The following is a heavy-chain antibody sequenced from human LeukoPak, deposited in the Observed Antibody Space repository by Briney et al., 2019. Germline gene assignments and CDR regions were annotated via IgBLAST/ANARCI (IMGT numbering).Heavy chain of an antibody. J-gene: IGHJ4*02. CDR3: ARGRRAVAGRRFDY. Sequence: GASVKVSCKASGYTFTSYDINWVRQATGQGLEWMGWMSPNSGNTGYAQKFQGRVTMTRNTSISTAYMELSSLRSEDTAVYYCARGRRAVAGRRFDYWGQGTLVTVSS. CDR2: MSPNSGNT. CDR1: GYTFTSYD. V-gene: IGHV1-8*01. D-gene: IGHD6-19*01.